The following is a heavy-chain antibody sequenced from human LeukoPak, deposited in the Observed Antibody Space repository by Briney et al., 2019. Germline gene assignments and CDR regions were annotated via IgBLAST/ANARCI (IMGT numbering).Heavy chain of an antibody. V-gene: IGHV4-4*07. D-gene: IGHD4/OR15-4a*01. CDR1: GGSISGYF. CDR3: ARHYGAY. Sequence: SETLSLTCTVSGGSISGYFLSWIRQPAGKGLEWIGRIDNSGNTNYNPSLTSRVTMSVDTSKNQFSLKLSSVTAADTAVYYCARHYGAYWGQGTLVTVSS. J-gene: IGHJ4*02. CDR2: IDNSGNT.